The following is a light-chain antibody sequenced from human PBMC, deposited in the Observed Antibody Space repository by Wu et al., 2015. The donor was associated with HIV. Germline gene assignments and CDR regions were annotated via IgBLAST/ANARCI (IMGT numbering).Light chain of an antibody. J-gene: IGKJ4*01. V-gene: IGKV3-20*01. CDR2: DAS. Sequence: TQTPATLSVSPGERVTLSCRASQSIRSRLAWYQQKPAQAPRLLIYDASNRATDIPLRFSGSGSGTDFTLTISRLEPEDFAVYYCQQYGSSALTFGGGTKVEIK. CDR1: QSIRSR. CDR3: QQYGSSALT.